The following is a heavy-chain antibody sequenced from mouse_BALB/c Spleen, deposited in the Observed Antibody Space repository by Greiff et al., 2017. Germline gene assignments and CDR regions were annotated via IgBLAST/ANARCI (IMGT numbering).Heavy chain of an antibody. Sequence: EVQGVESGGGLVQPGGSRTLSCAASGFTFSSFGMHWVRQAPEKGLEWVAYISSGSSTIYYADTVKGRFTISRDNPKNTLFLQMTSLRSEDTAMYYCARSTMITVDYWGQGTTLTVSS. D-gene: IGHD2-4*01. CDR2: ISSGSSTI. J-gene: IGHJ2*01. CDR1: GFTFSSFG. V-gene: IGHV5-17*02. CDR3: ARSTMITVDY.